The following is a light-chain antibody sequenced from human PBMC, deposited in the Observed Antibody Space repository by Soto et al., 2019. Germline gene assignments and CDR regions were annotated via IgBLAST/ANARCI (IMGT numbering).Light chain of an antibody. CDR2: EVN. V-gene: IGLV2-8*01. CDR1: SSDVGGYNY. J-gene: IGLJ1*01. CDR3: SSYAGSSNV. Sequence: LTQPPSAFGSPGLSVAISCTGTSSDVGGYNYVSCYKQHPAKALKLMINEVNKPPTGVLDRVLGSQSAKTASLSVCGLQAEDEADYYCSSYAGSSNVFGSWTKVTVL.